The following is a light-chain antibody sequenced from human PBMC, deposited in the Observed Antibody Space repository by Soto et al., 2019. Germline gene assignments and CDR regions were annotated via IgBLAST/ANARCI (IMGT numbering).Light chain of an antibody. CDR2: AAS. V-gene: IGKV1-12*01. J-gene: IGKJ4*01. Sequence: DIQMTQSPSSVSASVGDRVTITCRASQGISSWLAWYQQKPGKAPKLLIYAASSLQSGVPSRFSGSGSGTYFPLIIISLQLEDFSTYYCHQTNSFPLTFGGGTKVEIK. CDR3: HQTNSFPLT. CDR1: QGISSW.